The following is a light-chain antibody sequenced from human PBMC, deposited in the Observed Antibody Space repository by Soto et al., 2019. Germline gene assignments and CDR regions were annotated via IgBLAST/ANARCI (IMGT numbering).Light chain of an antibody. Sequence: DIQMTQSPSSLSASVGDRVTITCQPSQSSNYSWNRYQPEPGRAPKIHISDASNSEARVPSRVRGSGSGTDLTFTIISLQPEAIATYYCQQYANPPLTFGGGTKVDIK. CDR3: QQYANPPLT. CDR2: DAS. V-gene: IGKV1-33*01. CDR1: QSSNYS. J-gene: IGKJ4*01.